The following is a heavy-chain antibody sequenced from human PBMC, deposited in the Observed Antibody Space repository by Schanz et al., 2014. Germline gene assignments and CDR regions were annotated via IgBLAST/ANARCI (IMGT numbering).Heavy chain of an antibody. CDR1: GFTFSRYG. J-gene: IGHJ5*02. D-gene: IGHD5-12*01. CDR3: AKEKGGHSGYDLVS. CDR2: ISDDGSGK. Sequence: QVQLVESGGGMVQPGGSLRLSCAASGFTFSRYGMHWVRQAPGKGLEWVAVISDDGSGKYSADSVKGRFTISRDNSKNMVFLQMTSLRAEDTAVYYCAKEKGGHSGYDLVSWGQGTLLIVSS. V-gene: IGHV3-30*18.